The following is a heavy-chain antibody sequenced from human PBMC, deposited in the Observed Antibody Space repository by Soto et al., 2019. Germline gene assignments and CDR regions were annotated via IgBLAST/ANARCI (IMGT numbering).Heavy chain of an antibody. V-gene: IGHV4-59*10. CDR1: CASVSNFY. CDR2: VYATGTT. Sequence: ETLSVSLVVHCASVSNFYLNWFRKTAGKGLEWMGRVYATGTTDYNPSLRSRVAMSVDISRKTFSLRLTSVTAADTGMYYCVRDGSKTLRDWFDPWGQGKLVTVSS. CDR3: VRDGSKTLRDWFDP. J-gene: IGHJ5*02. D-gene: IGHD3-10*01.